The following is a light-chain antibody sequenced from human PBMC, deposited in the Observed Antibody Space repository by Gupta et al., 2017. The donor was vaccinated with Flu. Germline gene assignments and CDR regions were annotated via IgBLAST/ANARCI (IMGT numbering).Light chain of an antibody. CDR1: QSRRTY. V-gene: IGKV3-11*01. CDR3: QQRSSRTMYS. Sequence: AILSLTPGECSTVTKRASQSRRTYQAWYKKKPGQAHRLVKDDASHRAAGIPVRFTGSGSGTDFTLTISSLEPEDFAIYYCQQRSSRTMYSLDQGSELEIK. CDR2: DAS. J-gene: IGKJ2*01.